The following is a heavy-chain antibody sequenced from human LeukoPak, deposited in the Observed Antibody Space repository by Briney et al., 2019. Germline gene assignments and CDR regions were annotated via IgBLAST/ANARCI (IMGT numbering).Heavy chain of an antibody. J-gene: IGHJ4*02. D-gene: IGHD3-10*01. V-gene: IGHV3-30*09. CDR2: ISYDGSNK. CDR1: GFTFSSYA. CDR3: ARDPNDRRGVITGGDY. Sequence: GGSLRLSCAASGFTFSSYAMHWVRQAPGKGLEWVAVISYDGSNKYYADSVKDRFAISRDNSKNTLYLQMNSLRAEDTAVYYCARDPNDRRGVITGGDYWGQGTLVTVSS.